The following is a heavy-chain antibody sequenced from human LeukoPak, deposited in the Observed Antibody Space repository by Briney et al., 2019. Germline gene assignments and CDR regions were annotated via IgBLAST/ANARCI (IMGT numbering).Heavy chain of an antibody. CDR3: AKGYCTNGVCCLDY. D-gene: IGHD2-8*01. Sequence: PGGSLRLSCAASGFTFSSYSLNWVRQAPGKGLEWVSSISSSSSYIYYADSVKGRFTISRDNAKNSLYLQMNSLRAEDTAVYYCAKGYCTNGVCCLDYWGQGTLVTVSS. J-gene: IGHJ4*02. V-gene: IGHV3-21*01. CDR1: GFTFSSYS. CDR2: ISSSSSYI.